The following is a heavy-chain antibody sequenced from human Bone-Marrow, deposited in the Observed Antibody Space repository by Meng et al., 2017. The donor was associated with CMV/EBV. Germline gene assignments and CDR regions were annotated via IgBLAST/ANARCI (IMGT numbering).Heavy chain of an antibody. D-gene: IGHD3-10*01. V-gene: IGHV3-21*01. Sequence: GGSLRLSCAASGFTFSSYSMNWVRQAPGKGLEWVSSISSSSSYIYYADSVKGRFTISRDNAKNSLYLQMNSLRAEDTAVYYCARDQGLLWFGELPYLVDYWGQGTLVTVSS. CDR3: ARDQGLLWFGELPYLVDY. CDR2: ISSSSSYI. J-gene: IGHJ4*02. CDR1: GFTFSSYS.